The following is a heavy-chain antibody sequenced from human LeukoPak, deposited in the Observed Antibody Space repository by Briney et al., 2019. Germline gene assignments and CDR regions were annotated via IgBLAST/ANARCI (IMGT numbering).Heavy chain of an antibody. CDR2: IYYSGST. V-gene: IGHV4-59*01. D-gene: IGHD3-10*01. Sequence: PSETLSLTCTVSGGSISGYYWNWIRQPPGKGLEWIGYIYYSGSTNYNPSLKSRVTISVDMSKNQFSLKLTSVTAADTAVYYCARVITIIRGLDPWGQGTQVTVSS. CDR1: GGSISGYY. J-gene: IGHJ5*02. CDR3: ARVITIIRGLDP.